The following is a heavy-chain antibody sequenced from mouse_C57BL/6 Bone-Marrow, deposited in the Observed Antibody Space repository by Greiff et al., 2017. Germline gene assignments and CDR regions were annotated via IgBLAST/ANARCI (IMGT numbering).Heavy chain of an antibody. V-gene: IGHV5-6*02. CDR2: ISSGGSYT. CDR1: GFTFSSYG. Sequence: DVKLVASGGDLVKPGGSLKLSCAASGFTFSSYGMSWVRQTPDKRLEWVATISSGGSYTYYPDSVKGRFTISRDNAKNTLYLQMSSLKSEDTAMYYCARHPNYYGYCDYWGQGTTLTVSS. CDR3: ARHPNYYGYCDY. D-gene: IGHD1-1*01. J-gene: IGHJ2*01.